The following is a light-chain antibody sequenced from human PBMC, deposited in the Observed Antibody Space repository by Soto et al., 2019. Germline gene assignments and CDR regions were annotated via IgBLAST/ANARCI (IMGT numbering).Light chain of an antibody. CDR1: QSVSSN. Sequence: EIVMTQSPATLSVSPGERATLSCRASQSVSSNLAWYQQKPDQAPRLLIYGASTRATGIPVRFSGSGSGTEFTLTISSLQSEDFAVYYCQQYNNWTPWTFGQGTKVEIK. J-gene: IGKJ1*01. CDR2: GAS. V-gene: IGKV3-15*01. CDR3: QQYNNWTPWT.